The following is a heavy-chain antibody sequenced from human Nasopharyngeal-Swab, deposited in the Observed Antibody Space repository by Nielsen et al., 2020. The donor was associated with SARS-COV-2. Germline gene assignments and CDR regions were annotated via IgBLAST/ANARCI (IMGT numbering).Heavy chain of an antibody. D-gene: IGHD6-19*01. CDR1: GFTVSSNY. V-gene: IGHV3-53*01. CDR3: AGKYSNGWYRF. J-gene: IGHJ4*02. CDR2: IYSDGST. Sequence: GGSLRLSCAASGFTVSSNYMSWVRQAPGKGLEWVSVIYSDGSTPYADSVKGRFTISRDKSKNTLYLQMNSLRTEDTAVYYCAGKYSNGWYRFWGQGTLVTVSS.